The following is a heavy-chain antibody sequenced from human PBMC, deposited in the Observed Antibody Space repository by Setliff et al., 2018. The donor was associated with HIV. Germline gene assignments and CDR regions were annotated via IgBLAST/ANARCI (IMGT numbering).Heavy chain of an antibody. CDR2: IRTKAHGGTT. J-gene: IGHJ4*02. D-gene: IGHD2-21*01. CDR1: GFSFGDFA. CDR3: SRDRAAYFASAPSH. Sequence: GGSLRLSCTASGFSFGDFALNWVRQAPGKGLEWIGFIRTKAHGGTTEHAASVRGRFTISRDDSKSIAYLQMDSLKTEDTAVYYCSRDRAAYFASAPSHWGQGTLVTVSS. V-gene: IGHV3-49*04.